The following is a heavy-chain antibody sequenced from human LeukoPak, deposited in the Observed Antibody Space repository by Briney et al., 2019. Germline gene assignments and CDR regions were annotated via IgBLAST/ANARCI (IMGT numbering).Heavy chain of an antibody. Sequence: AGGSLRLSCAASGFTFSSYGMHWVRQAPGKGLEWVAVIWYDGSNKYYADSVKGRFTISRDNSKNTLYLQMNSLRAEDTAVYYCARDASYGSGSYHDYWGQGTLVTVSS. CDR1: GFTFSSYG. V-gene: IGHV3-33*01. D-gene: IGHD3-10*01. CDR3: ARDASYGSGSYHDY. CDR2: IWYDGSNK. J-gene: IGHJ4*02.